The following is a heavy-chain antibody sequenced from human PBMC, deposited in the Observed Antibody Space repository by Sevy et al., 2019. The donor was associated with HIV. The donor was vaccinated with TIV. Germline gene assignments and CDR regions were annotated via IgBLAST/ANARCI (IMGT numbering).Heavy chain of an antibody. V-gene: IGHV3-53*01. Sequence: GGSLRLSCAASGFNVTDNYMTWVSQAPGKGLEWVSIIHADGSSYYADSVKGRFTMSRDDSKNIVNLQMNSLRADDTAVYYCARDRRFCGNECYLYYYYGMDVWGQGTAVTVSS. D-gene: IGHD3-16*02. CDR2: IHADGSS. CDR3: ARDRRFCGNECYLYYYYGMDV. J-gene: IGHJ6*02. CDR1: GFNVTDNY.